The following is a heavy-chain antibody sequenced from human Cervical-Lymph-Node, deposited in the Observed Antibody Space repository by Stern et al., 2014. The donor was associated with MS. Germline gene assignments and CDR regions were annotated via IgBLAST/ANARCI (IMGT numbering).Heavy chain of an antibody. CDR3: ATDRDDFRSGYSAPTKGYGLDV. CDR2: FDPEDGET. CDR1: GYTLTELS. Sequence: VQLVESGAEVKKPGASVKVSCKVSGYTLTELSMHWVRQAPGKGLEWMGGFDPEDGETIYAQKFQGRVTMTEDTSTDTAYIELSSLRSEDTAVYYCATDRDDFRSGYSAPTKGYGLDVWGQGTTVTVTS. J-gene: IGHJ6*02. V-gene: IGHV1-24*01. D-gene: IGHD3-3*01.